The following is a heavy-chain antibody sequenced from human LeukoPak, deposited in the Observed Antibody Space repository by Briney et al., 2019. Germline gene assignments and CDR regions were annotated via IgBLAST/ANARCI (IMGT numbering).Heavy chain of an antibody. D-gene: IGHD3-9*01. V-gene: IGHV3-23*01. J-gene: IGHJ6*04. CDR3: AKDLDYDILTGYYYYYYYGMDV. CDR2: ISGSGGST. Sequence: GTSLRLSCAASGFTFSSYAMSWVRQAPGKGLEWVSAISGSGGSTYYADSVKGRFTISRDNSKNTLYLQMNSLRAEDTAVYYCAKDLDYDILTGYYYYYYYGMDVWGKGTTVTVSS. CDR1: GFTFSSYA.